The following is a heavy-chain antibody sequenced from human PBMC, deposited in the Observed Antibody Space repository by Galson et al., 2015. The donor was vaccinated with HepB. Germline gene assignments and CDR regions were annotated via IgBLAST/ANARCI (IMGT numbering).Heavy chain of an antibody. Sequence: QSGAEVKKPGESLKISCKGSGYSFTSYWIGWVRQMPGKGLEWMGRIDPSDSYTNYSPSFQGHVTISADKSISTAYLQWSSLKASDTAMYYCATHSSGWYSWFDPWGQGTLVTVSS. D-gene: IGHD6-19*01. CDR3: ATHSSGWYSWFDP. V-gene: IGHV5-10-1*01. CDR2: IDPSDSYT. J-gene: IGHJ5*02. CDR1: GYSFTSYW.